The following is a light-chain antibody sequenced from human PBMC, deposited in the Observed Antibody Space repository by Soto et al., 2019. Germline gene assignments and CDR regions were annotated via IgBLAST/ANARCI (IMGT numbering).Light chain of an antibody. J-gene: IGKJ5*01. CDR3: QQYDNSPIT. Sequence: IVLTHSPAIFSLSQWERASLSFRASQSISSSFLAWYQQKPGQAPRLLIYGASSRATGIPDRFSGTGSETDFTLTISRLGPEDFAVYYCQQYDNSPITFGQGTRLEI. CDR2: GAS. CDR1: QSISSSF. V-gene: IGKV3-20*01.